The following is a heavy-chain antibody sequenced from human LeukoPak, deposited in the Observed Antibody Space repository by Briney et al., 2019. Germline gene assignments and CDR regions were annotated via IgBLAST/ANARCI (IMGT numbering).Heavy chain of an antibody. V-gene: IGHV1-18*01. J-gene: IGHJ4*02. CDR2: ISAYNGNT. CDR3: ARDSDYYDSSGYSDY. Sequence: ASVKVSCKASGYTFTSYGISWVRQAPGQGLEWMGWISAYNGNTNYARKLQGRVTMTTDTSTSTAYMELRSLRSDDTAVYYCARDSDYYDSSGYSDYWGQGTLVTVSS. CDR1: GYTFTSYG. D-gene: IGHD3-22*01.